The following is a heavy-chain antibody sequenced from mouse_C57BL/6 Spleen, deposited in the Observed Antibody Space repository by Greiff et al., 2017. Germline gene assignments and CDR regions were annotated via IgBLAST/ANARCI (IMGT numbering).Heavy chain of an antibody. J-gene: IGHJ4*01. CDR1: GYTFTSYW. CDR3: SRVDLYGFYARAY. Sequence: QVQLQQPGAELVKPGASVKMSCKASGYTFTSYWITWVKQRPGQGLEWIGDIYPGSGSTNYNQKFKSKATLTVDTSSSTAYMQLSSLTSEDSAVYYVSRVDLYGFYARAYWGQGTLVTVSA. V-gene: IGHV1-55*01. CDR2: IYPGSGST. D-gene: IGHD2-2*01.